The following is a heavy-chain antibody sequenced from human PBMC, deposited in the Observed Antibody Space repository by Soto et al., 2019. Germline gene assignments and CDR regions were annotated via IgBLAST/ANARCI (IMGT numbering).Heavy chain of an antibody. Sequence: QVQLVQSGAEVKKPGSSVKVSCKASGGTFNSYVFNWVRQAPGQGLEWMGGIISIFGTPNYGQKFQGKVTITADESTSPGFMELSSLTSGDTAIFYCARDLGRGYGPGEYWGQGTLVTVSS. D-gene: IGHD6-25*01. CDR1: GGTFNSYV. J-gene: IGHJ4*02. CDR3: ARDLGRGYGPGEY. V-gene: IGHV1-69*12. CDR2: IISIFGTP.